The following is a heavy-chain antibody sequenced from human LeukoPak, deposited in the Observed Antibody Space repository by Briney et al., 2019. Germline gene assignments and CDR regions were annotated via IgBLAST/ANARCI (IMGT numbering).Heavy chain of an antibody. Sequence: PSETLSLTCTVSGGSISPYYWSWIRQPPGKGVECIGYIYHSGSTNYNPSLESRLTISVDTSKNQFSLKLSSVTAADTAVYYCARVTLGFGAGFDYWGQGTLVTVSS. CDR2: IYHSGST. CDR3: ARVTLGFGAGFDY. CDR1: GGSISPYY. J-gene: IGHJ4*02. V-gene: IGHV4-59*01. D-gene: IGHD3-10*01.